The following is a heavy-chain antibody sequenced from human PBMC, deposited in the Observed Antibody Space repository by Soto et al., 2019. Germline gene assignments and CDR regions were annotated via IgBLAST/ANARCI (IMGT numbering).Heavy chain of an antibody. CDR2: INSDGNII. J-gene: IGHJ4*02. Sequence: PGGSLRLSCAASGFTFSSYWMHWVRQAPGKGLIWVSRINSDGNIITHADSVKGRFTISRDNAKNTLYLQMNSLRAEDTAVYYCVRSLVGTTLYCCQATLVTDSS. CDR3: VRSLVGTTLY. V-gene: IGHV3-74*01. D-gene: IGHD1-1*01. CDR1: GFTFSSYW.